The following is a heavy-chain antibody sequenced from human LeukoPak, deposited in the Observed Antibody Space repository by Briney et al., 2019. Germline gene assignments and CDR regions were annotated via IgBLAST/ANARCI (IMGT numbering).Heavy chain of an antibody. J-gene: IGHJ3*02. CDR2: INPNSGGT. CDR3: ARVRIYWNYSFDI. D-gene: IGHD1-7*01. V-gene: IGHV1-2*06. Sequence: ASVKVSCKASGYTFTGYYMHWVRQAPGEGLEWMGRINPNSGGTNYAQKFQGRVTMTRDTSISTAYMELRRLRSDDTAVYYCARVRIYWNYSFDIWGQGPIATVSS. CDR1: GYTFTGYY.